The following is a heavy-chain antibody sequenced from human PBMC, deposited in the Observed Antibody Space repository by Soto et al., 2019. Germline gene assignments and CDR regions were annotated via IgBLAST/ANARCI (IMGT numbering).Heavy chain of an antibody. CDR2: IIPIFGPA. D-gene: IGHD6-19*01. CDR3: ARVDPNSRGRARTLDY. V-gene: IGHV1-69*12. Sequence: VQLVQSGAEVKTPGSSVKVSCKASGGTFSSYAISWVRQAPGPVLEWMGGIIPIFGPANYAQTFQGRVTITADESTSTAYMELSSLRSEDTAVYYCARVDPNSRGRARTLDYWGQGTLVTVAS. CDR1: GGTFSSYA. J-gene: IGHJ4*02.